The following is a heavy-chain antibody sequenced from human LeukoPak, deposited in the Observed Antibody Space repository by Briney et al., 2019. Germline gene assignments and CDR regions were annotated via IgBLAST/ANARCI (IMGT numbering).Heavy chain of an antibody. J-gene: IGHJ4*02. CDR3: ASRRGY. CDR1: GFTLSSYW. Sequence: GGSLRLSCAASGFTLSSYWMSWVRQAPGKGLEWVANIKQDGSEKYYVDSVKGRFTISRDNAKNSLYLQMNSLRAEDTAVYYCASRRGYWGQGTLVTVSS. D-gene: IGHD3-10*01. V-gene: IGHV3-7*03. CDR2: IKQDGSEK.